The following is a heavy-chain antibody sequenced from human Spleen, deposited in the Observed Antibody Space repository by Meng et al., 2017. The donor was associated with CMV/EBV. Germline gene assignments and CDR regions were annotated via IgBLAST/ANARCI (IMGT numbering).Heavy chain of an antibody. D-gene: IGHD3-22*01. J-gene: IGHJ4*02. CDR3: ARVKGYYEGSGYPYLDS. CDR2: VIPTIRIP. Sequence: SVKVSCKSSGGIFSSYTVSWVRQAPGQGLEWMGGVIPTIRIPNYAREFQGRVTITADESTSTAFMELNNLTSDDTAVYYCARVKGYYEGSGYPYLDSWGQGALVTVSS. V-gene: IGHV1-69*10. CDR1: GGIFSSYT.